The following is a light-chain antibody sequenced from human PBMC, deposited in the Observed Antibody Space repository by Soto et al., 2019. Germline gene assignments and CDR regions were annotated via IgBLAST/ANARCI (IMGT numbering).Light chain of an antibody. CDR3: QSYDSSLSGYV. CDR1: SSNIGAGYD. J-gene: IGLJ1*01. V-gene: IGLV1-40*01. Sequence: QAVVTQPPSVSGAPGQRVTISCTGSSSNIGAGYDVHWYQQLPGTAPKLLIYGNNNRPSGVPDRFSGSKSGTSASLAITGLQAEDEADYYCQSYDSSLSGYVFGTGTKLT. CDR2: GNN.